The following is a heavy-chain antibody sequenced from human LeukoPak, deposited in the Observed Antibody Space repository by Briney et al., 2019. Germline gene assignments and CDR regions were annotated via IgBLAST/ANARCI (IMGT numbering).Heavy chain of an antibody. Sequence: GGSLRLSCAASGFTVSSNDMHWVRQAPGKGLEWVSHIGTGTDTHYSGSVRGRFTISRENAKNSLYLHMNSLRAGDTAIYYCARDRRADYGRNDDAFDIWGQGTMVTV. CDR1: GFTVSSND. CDR3: ARDRRADYGRNDDAFDI. V-gene: IGHV3-13*01. J-gene: IGHJ3*02. D-gene: IGHD4-23*01. CDR2: IGTGTDT.